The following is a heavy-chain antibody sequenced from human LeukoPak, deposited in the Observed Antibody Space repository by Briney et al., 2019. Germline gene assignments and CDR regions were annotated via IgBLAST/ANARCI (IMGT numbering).Heavy chain of an antibody. D-gene: IGHD3-10*01. CDR2: ISAYNGNT. CDR3: ARTNYGSGSSWFDP. J-gene: IGHJ5*02. CDR1: GGTFTSYA. Sequence: ASVKVSCKASGGTFTSYAISWVRQAPGQGLEWMGWISAYNGNTNYAQKLRGRVTITTDTSTSTAYMELRSLRSDDTAVYYCARTNYGSGSSWFDPWGRGTLVTVSS. V-gene: IGHV1-18*01.